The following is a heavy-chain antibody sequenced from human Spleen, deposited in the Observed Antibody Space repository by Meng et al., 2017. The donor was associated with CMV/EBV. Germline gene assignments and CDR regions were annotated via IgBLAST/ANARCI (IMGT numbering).Heavy chain of an antibody. CDR2: IYHSGRT. J-gene: IGHJ5*02. CDR1: SMSGSNW. Sequence: SMSGSNWWSWVRKPPGKGLEWIGEIYHSGRTNYNPSLKSRVTISVDKSKNQFSLKLSSVTAADTAVYYCARVVTSKTGTTRGGWFDPWGQGTLVTVSS. CDR3: ARVVTSKTGTTRGGWFDP. D-gene: IGHD1-7*01. V-gene: IGHV4-4*02.